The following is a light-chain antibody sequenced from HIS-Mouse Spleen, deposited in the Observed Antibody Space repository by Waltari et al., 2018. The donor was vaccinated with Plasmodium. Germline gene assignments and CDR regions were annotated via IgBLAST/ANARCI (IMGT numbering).Light chain of an antibody. J-gene: IGLJ3*02. V-gene: IGLV3-10*01. CDR2: EDS. Sequence: SYELTPPPSVSVSPGQTARITCSGDALPKKYAYWYQQKSGQAPVLCIYEDSKRPSGIPERFAGSSSWTMATLTISGAQVEDEADYYCYSTDSSGNHRVFGGGTKLTVL. CDR1: ALPKKY. CDR3: YSTDSSGNHRV.